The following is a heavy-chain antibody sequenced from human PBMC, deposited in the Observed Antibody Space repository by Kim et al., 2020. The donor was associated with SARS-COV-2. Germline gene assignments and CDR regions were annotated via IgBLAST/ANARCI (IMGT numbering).Heavy chain of an antibody. Sequence: SETLSLTCTVSGGSISSYYWSWIRQPPGKGLEWIGYIYYSGSTNYNPSLKSRVTISVDTSKNQFSLKLSSVTAADTAVYYCARVTAMVTRVLYYFDYWGQGTLVTVSS. V-gene: IGHV4-59*01. J-gene: IGHJ4*02. CDR1: GGSISSYY. CDR3: ARVTAMVTRVLYYFDY. CDR2: IYYSGST. D-gene: IGHD5-18*01.